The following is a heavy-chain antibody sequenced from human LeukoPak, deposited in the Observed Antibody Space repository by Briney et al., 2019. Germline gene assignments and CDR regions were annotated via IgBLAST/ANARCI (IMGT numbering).Heavy chain of an antibody. D-gene: IGHD2-21*01. V-gene: IGHV3-23*01. CDR3: ARVHISGTGFDP. Sequence: RTGGSLRLSCAASGFTFKNFVMTWVRQAPGQGLDWVSAISGNTGATYYADSVKGRFTISRDNSKNTLYLQMNSLRAEDMAVYHCARVHISGTGFDPWGQGTLVTVSS. CDR1: GFTFKNFV. J-gene: IGHJ5*02. CDR2: ISGNTGAT.